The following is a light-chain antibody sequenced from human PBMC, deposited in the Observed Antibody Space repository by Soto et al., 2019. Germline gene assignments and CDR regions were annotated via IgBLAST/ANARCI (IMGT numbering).Light chain of an antibody. CDR3: LQFGP. Sequence: MYQSLSAVSSSIGDRVTITCRASQSISNWLAWYQQKAGKAPKLLIYDASSLESGVPSRFTGGGSGTEFTLTITGLQPDDFATYYCLQFGPFGQ. J-gene: IGKJ1*01. CDR2: DAS. CDR1: QSISNW. V-gene: IGKV1-5*01.